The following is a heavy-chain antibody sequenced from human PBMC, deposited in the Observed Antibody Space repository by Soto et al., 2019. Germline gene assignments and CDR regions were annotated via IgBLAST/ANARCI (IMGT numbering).Heavy chain of an antibody. Sequence: LGESLKISCKASGYIFTTYWIAWVRQMPGKGLEWMGIIYPADSNSRYSPSFQGHVTISADKSINTAFLQWSSLRASDSAIYYCARHVSSTTSNYDYYAMDVWGLGTTVTVSS. CDR2: IYPADSNS. CDR3: ARHVSSTTSNYDYYAMDV. V-gene: IGHV5-51*01. D-gene: IGHD3-10*01. J-gene: IGHJ6*02. CDR1: GYIFTTYW.